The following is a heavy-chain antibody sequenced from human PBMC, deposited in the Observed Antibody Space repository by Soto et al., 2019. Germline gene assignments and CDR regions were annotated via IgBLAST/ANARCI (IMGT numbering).Heavy chain of an antibody. D-gene: IGHD6-13*01. CDR3: AGGGIAAAGNHYYYYGMDV. V-gene: IGHV5-51*01. CDR2: IYPGDSDT. Sequence: GESLKISCKGSGYSFTSYWIGWVRQMPGKGLEWVGIIYPGDSDTRYSPSFQGQVTISAVKSISTAYLQWSSLKASDTAMYYCAGGGIAAAGNHYYYYGMDVWGQGTTVTVSS. J-gene: IGHJ6*02. CDR1: GYSFTSYW.